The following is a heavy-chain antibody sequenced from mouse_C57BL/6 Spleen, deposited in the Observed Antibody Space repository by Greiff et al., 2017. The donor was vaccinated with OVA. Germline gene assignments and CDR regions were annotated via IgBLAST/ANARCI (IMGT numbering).Heavy chain of an antibody. V-gene: IGHV1-55*01. CDR3: AREYYGSSTFDY. CDR2: IYPGSGST. CDR1: GYTFTSYW. Sequence: VQLQQSGAELVKPGASVKMSCKASGYTFTSYWITWVKQRPGQGLEWIGDIYPGSGSTNYNEKFKSKATLTVDTSSSTAYMQLSSLTSEDSAVYYCAREYYGSSTFDYWGQGTTLTVSS. D-gene: IGHD1-1*01. J-gene: IGHJ2*01.